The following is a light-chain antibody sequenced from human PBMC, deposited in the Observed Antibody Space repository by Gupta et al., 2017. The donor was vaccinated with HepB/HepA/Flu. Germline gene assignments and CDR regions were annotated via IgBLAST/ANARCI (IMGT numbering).Light chain of an antibody. Sequence: QSALTQPASVSGSPGQSITISCTGTSSDVGNYKVVSWYQQDPGKAPKLIIYEVSERPSGVSDRFSGSKSGNTASLTISGLQAEYEADYYCCSYAGSGTLVFGGGTKLTVL. J-gene: IGLJ2*01. V-gene: IGLV2-23*02. CDR1: SSDVGNYKV. CDR3: CSYAGSGTLV. CDR2: EVS.